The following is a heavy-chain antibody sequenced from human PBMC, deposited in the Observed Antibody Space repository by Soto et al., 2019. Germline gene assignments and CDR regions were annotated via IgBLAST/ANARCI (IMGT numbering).Heavy chain of an antibody. CDR3: ARXPIAVAGTNYYYYGMDV. Sequence: SETLSLTCAVYGGSFSCYYWSWIRQPPGKGLEWIGEINHSGSTNYNPSLKSRVTISVDTSKNQFSLKLSSVTAADTAVYYCARXPIAVAGTNYYYYGMDVWGQGTTVTVSS. CDR1: GGSFSCYY. J-gene: IGHJ6*02. CDR2: INHSGST. D-gene: IGHD6-19*01. V-gene: IGHV4-34*01.